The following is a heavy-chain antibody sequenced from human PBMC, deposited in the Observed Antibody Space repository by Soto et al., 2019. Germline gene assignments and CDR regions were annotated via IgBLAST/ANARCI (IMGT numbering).Heavy chain of an antibody. CDR1: GYTFTSYA. CDR3: ARTYGYSSGFHYYYYGMDV. CDR2: INAGNGNT. D-gene: IGHD6-19*01. Sequence: ASVKVSCKASGYTFTSYAMHWVRQAPGQRLEWVGWINAGNGNTKYSQKFQGRVTITRDTSASTAYMELSSLRSEDTAVYYRARTYGYSSGFHYYYYGMDVWGQGTTVTVSS. J-gene: IGHJ6*02. V-gene: IGHV1-3*01.